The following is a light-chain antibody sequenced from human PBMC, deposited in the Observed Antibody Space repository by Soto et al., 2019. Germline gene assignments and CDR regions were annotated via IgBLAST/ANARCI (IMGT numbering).Light chain of an antibody. V-gene: IGKV3-15*01. CDR2: GAS. CDR3: QQYNSWPPWT. J-gene: IGKJ1*01. CDR1: QSISNN. Sequence: EIVMPQSPATLSVSPGERVTLSCRASQSISNNLAWYPYIPGQAPRLLIYGASKRATGLPARFSGSGSGTEFTLTITSLQSEDNAVYYCQQYNSWPPWTFGQETKVYIK.